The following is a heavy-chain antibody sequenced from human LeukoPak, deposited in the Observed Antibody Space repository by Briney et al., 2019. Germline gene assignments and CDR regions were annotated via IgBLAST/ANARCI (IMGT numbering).Heavy chain of an antibody. V-gene: IGHV4-30-4*01. Sequence: PSETLSLTCTVSGGSISSGDYYWSRLRQPPGKGLKWVGYMYYSGNSYYNPSLKSPTTISADTYQNQLSLKLSPVAAADADVYYCARPYYYDSRIDPWGQGTLVTVSS. CDR3: ARPYYYDSRIDP. CDR1: GGSISSGDYY. J-gene: IGHJ5*02. D-gene: IGHD3-22*01. CDR2: MYYSGNS.